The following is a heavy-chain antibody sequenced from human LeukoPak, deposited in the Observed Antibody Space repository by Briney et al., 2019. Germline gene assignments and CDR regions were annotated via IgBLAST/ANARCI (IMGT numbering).Heavy chain of an antibody. CDR2: ISYDGSNK. CDR3: ARDFGFSGSSSWFFDY. Sequence: AGRSLRLSCAASGFTFSSYAMHWVRQAPGKGLEWVAVISYDGSNKYYADSVKGRFTISGDNSKNTLYLQMNSLRAEDTAVYYCARDFGFSGSSSWFFDYWGQGTLVTVSS. V-gene: IGHV3-30*01. J-gene: IGHJ4*02. D-gene: IGHD6-13*01. CDR1: GFTFSSYA.